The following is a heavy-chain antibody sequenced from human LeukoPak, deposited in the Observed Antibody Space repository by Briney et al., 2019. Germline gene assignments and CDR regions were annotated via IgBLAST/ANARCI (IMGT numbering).Heavy chain of an antibody. CDR2: ISYDGSNK. Sequence: PGETLRLSCAASGFTFSSYAMHWVRQPPGTGLERVAVISYDGSNKYYADSVKGRFTISRDNSKNTLYLQMNSLRAEDTAVYYCARGRDYYGTYYFDYWGQGTLVTVSS. V-gene: IGHV3-30*04. CDR3: ARGRDYYGTYYFDY. CDR1: GFTFSSYA. J-gene: IGHJ4*02. D-gene: IGHD3-10*01.